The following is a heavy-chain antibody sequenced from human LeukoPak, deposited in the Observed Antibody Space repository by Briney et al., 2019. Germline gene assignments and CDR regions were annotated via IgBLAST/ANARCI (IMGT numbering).Heavy chain of an antibody. CDR1: GYTFTSYG. D-gene: IGHD2-2*01. V-gene: IGHV1-18*01. CDR2: ISAYNGNT. CDR3: ARDHVVVPAAMVYYYGMDV. Sequence: EASVKVSCTASGYTFTSYGISWVRQAPGQGLEWMGWISAYNGNTNYAQKLQGRVTMTTDTSTSTAYMELRSLGSDDTAAYYCARDHVVVPAAMVYYYGMDVWGQGTTVTVSS. J-gene: IGHJ6*02.